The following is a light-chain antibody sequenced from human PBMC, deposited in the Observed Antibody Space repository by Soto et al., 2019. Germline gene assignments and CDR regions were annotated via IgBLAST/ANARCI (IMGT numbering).Light chain of an antibody. Sequence: DIQMTQSPSSLSASVGDRVTITCRASQTINTYLNWYQQKLGKAPKLLIYAAFTLQSGVPSRLSGSRSGTDFTLTNSSLQPEDLATYYCKQSYSSPRTFGQGTKLQIK. V-gene: IGKV1-39*01. CDR1: QTINTY. CDR3: KQSYSSPRT. J-gene: IGKJ2*01. CDR2: AAF.